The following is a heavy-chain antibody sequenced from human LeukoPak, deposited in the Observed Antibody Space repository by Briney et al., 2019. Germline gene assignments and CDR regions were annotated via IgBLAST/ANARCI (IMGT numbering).Heavy chain of an antibody. CDR2: ISGSGGST. J-gene: IGHJ4*02. D-gene: IGHD5-12*01. CDR3: AKASYYDYPDY. CDR1: GLTFSSCA. Sequence: GGSLRLSCAASGLTFSSCAMSWVRQAPGKGLEWVSAISGSGGSTYYADSVKGRFTTSRDNSKNTLYLQMNSLRAEDTAVYYCAKASYYDYPDYWGQGTLVTVSS. V-gene: IGHV3-23*01.